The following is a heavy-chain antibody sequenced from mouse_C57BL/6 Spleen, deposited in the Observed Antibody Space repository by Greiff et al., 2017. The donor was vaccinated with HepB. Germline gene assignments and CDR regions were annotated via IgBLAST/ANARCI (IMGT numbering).Heavy chain of an antibody. CDR2: IYPGDGDT. D-gene: IGHD2-3*01. CDR1: GYAFSSSW. CDR3: ARRDDGYSYYAMDY. Sequence: VKLQESGPELVKPGASVKISCKASGYAFSSSWMNWVKQRPGKGLEWIGRIYPGDGDTNYNGKFKGKATLTADKSSSTAYMQLSSLTSEDSAVYFCARRDDGYSYYAMDYWGQGTSVTVSS. V-gene: IGHV1-82*01. J-gene: IGHJ4*01.